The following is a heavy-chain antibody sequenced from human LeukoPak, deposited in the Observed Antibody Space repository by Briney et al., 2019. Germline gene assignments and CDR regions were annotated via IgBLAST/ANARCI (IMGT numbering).Heavy chain of an antibody. J-gene: IGHJ3*02. CDR2: IYYSGST. V-gene: IGHV4-59*01. CDR1: GGSISSYY. CDR3: ARESDYYGSGSI. D-gene: IGHD3-10*01. Sequence: PSETLSLTCTVSGGSISSYYWSWIRQPPGKGLEWIGYIYYSGSTNYNPSLKSRVTISVDTSKNQFSLKLSSVTAADTAVYYCARESDYYGSGSIWGQGTMVTVPS.